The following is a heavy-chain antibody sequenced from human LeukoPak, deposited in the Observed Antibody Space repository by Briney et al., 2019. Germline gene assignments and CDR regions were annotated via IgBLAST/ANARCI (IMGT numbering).Heavy chain of an antibody. CDR2: INHSGST. D-gene: IGHD3-10*01. J-gene: IGHJ6*03. CDR1: GYSISSGYY. Sequence: PSETLSLTCTVSGYSISSGYYWGWIRQPPGKGLEWIGEINHSGSTNYNPSLKSRVTISVDTSKNQFSLKLSSVTAADTAVYYCARGGVLLWFGENLDSHYYYMDVWGKGTTVTVSS. CDR3: ARGGVLLWFGENLDSHYYYMDV. V-gene: IGHV4-38-2*02.